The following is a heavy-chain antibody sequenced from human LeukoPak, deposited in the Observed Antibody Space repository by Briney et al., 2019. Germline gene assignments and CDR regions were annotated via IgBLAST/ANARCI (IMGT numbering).Heavy chain of an antibody. D-gene: IGHD3-22*01. CDR1: GFTFSNAW. Sequence: PGGSLRLSCAASGFTFSNAWMSWVRQAPGKGLEWVSSNSGGSSYYADSVKGRFTISRDNSKNTLYLQMNSLRAEDTAVYYCARASRGTMIQDSSYYYYGMDVWGQGTTVTVSS. CDR2: NSGGSS. J-gene: IGHJ6*02. CDR3: ARASRGTMIQDSSYYYYGMDV. V-gene: IGHV3-53*01.